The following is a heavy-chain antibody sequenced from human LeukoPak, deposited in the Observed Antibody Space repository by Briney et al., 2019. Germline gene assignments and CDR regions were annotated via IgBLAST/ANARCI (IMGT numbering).Heavy chain of an antibody. D-gene: IGHD3-10*01. Sequence: SETLSLTCTVSGGSISSSSYYWGWIRQPPGKGLEWIGSIYYSGSTYYNPSLKSRVTISADTSKNQFSLKLSSVTAADTAVYYCAGHLRYYYGSGSRPEYNWFDPWGQGTLVTVSS. CDR1: GGSISSSSYY. V-gene: IGHV4-39*01. CDR2: IYYSGST. J-gene: IGHJ5*02. CDR3: AGHLRYYYGSGSRPEYNWFDP.